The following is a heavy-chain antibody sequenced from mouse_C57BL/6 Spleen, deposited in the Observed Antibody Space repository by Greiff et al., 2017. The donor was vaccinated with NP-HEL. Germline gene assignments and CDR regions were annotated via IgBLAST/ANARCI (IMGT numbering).Heavy chain of an antibody. V-gene: IGHV1-61*01. D-gene: IGHD1-1*01. J-gene: IGHJ2*01. CDR2: IYPSDSET. Sequence: QVQLQQPGAELVRPGSSVKLSCKASGYTFTSYWMDWVKQRPGQGLEWIGNIYPSDSETHYNQKFKDKATLTVDKSSSTAYMELRSLTSEDSAVYYCTRYPITTVVVNWGQGTTLTVSS. CDR1: GYTFTSYW. CDR3: TRYPITTVVVN.